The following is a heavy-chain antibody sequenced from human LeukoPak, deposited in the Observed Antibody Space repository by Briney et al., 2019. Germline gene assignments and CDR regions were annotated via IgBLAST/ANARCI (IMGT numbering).Heavy chain of an antibody. Sequence: ASVKVSCKASGYTFTTYAMNWVRQAPGRGLEWMGWINTNTGNPTYAQGFTGRFVFSLDTSVSTAYLQISSLKAEDTAVYYCARGRYCSSASCYHDYWGQGTLVTVSS. CDR1: GYTFTTYA. CDR3: ARGRYCSSASCYHDY. D-gene: IGHD2-2*01. V-gene: IGHV7-4-1*02. J-gene: IGHJ4*02. CDR2: INTNTGNP.